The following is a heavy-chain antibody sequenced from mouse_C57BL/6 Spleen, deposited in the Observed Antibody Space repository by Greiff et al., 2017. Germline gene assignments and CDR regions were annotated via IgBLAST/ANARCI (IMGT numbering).Heavy chain of an antibody. D-gene: IGHD4-1*01. CDR2: FNPSTGGT. V-gene: IGHV1-42*01. J-gene: IGHJ2*01. Sequence: EVQLQQSGPELVKPGASVKISCKASGYSFTGYYMNWVKQSPEKSLEWIGEFNPSTGGTTYNQKFKAKATLTVDKSSSTAYMQLKSLTAEDSAVYYCARWGWDVGRDYFDYWGQGTTLTVSS. CDR3: ARWGWDVGRDYFDY. CDR1: GYSFTGYY.